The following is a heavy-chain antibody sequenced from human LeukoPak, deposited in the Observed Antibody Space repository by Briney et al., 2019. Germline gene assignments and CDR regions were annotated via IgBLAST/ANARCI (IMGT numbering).Heavy chain of an antibody. CDR1: GFTFDDYA. CDR2: ISWNSGSI. Sequence: GGSLRLSYAASGFTFDDYAMHWVRQAPGKGLEWVSGISWNSGSIGYADSVKGRFTIYRNNAKNSLYLQMNSLRAEDTALYYCAKASGGSYYTEYYFDYWGQGTLVTVSS. V-gene: IGHV3-9*01. D-gene: IGHD1-26*01. CDR3: AKASGGSYYTEYYFDY. J-gene: IGHJ4*02.